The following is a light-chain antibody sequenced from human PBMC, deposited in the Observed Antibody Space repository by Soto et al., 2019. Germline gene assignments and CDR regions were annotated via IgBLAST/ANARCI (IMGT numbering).Light chain of an antibody. J-gene: IGLJ1*01. V-gene: IGLV2-18*02. CDR1: SSDVGSSNG. CDR3: SSYTTSSTYV. Sequence: QSVLTQPPAVSGSPGQSVAISCTGTSSDVGSSNGVSWYQQPPGTAPKLMIYDVSNRPSGVPDRFSGSKSGNTASLTISGLQAEDEADYYCSSYTTSSTYVFGTGTKVTVL. CDR2: DVS.